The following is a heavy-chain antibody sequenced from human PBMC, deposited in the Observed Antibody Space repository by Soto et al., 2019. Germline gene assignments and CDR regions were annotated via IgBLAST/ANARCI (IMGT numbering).Heavy chain of an antibody. Sequence: SETLSLTCTVSGGSISSGDYYWSWIRQPPGKGLEWIGDIYYSGSTYYNPSLKSRVTISVDTSKNQFSLKLSSVTAADTAVYYCARARNGTSSLGYCSSTSCVYFDYWGQGTLVTVSS. V-gene: IGHV4-30-4*01. CDR1: GGSISSGDYY. CDR2: IYYSGST. CDR3: ARARNGTSSLGYCSSTSCVYFDY. J-gene: IGHJ4*02. D-gene: IGHD2-2*01.